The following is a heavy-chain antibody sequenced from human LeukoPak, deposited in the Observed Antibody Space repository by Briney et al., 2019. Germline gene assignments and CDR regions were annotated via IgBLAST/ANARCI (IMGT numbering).Heavy chain of an antibody. Sequence: GGSLRLSCTASGFSFSGHWMHWARQLPGKGLVWVSRISPTGSTTSYADSVKGRFTVSRDNAKNTLYLQVYNLRAEDTAVYYCARGPNSNWSGLDFWGQGTLLTVSS. D-gene: IGHD6-6*01. J-gene: IGHJ4*02. CDR3: ARGPNSNWSGLDF. CDR2: ISPTGSTT. V-gene: IGHV3-74*01. CDR1: GFSFSGHW.